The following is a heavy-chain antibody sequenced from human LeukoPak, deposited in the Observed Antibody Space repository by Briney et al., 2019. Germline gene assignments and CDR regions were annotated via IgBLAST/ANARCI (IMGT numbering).Heavy chain of an antibody. J-gene: IGHJ4*02. Sequence: GGSLRLSCTASGFTFGDYAMSWFRQAPGKGLEWVGFIRSKAYGGTTEYAASVKGRFTISRDDSKSIAYLQMNSLKTEDTAVYYCTSQQQGATIFLDYWGQGTLVTVSS. CDR1: GFTFGDYA. CDR2: IRSKAYGGTT. D-gene: IGHD6-13*01. CDR3: TSQQQGATIFLDY. V-gene: IGHV3-49*03.